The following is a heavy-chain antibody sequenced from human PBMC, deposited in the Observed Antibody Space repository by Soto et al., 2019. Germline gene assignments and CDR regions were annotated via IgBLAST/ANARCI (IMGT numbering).Heavy chain of an antibody. CDR1: GGSISSGGYY. Sequence: QVQLQESGPGLVKPSQTLSLTCTVSGGSISSGGYYWSWIRQHPGKGLEWIGYIYYSGSTYYNPSLKSRVTISVDTSKNQFSLKLSSVAAADTAVYYCARDSHPTVVGAATPWWFDPWGQGTLVTVSS. V-gene: IGHV4-31*03. CDR3: ARDSHPTVVGAATPWWFDP. CDR2: IYYSGST. J-gene: IGHJ5*02. D-gene: IGHD2-15*01.